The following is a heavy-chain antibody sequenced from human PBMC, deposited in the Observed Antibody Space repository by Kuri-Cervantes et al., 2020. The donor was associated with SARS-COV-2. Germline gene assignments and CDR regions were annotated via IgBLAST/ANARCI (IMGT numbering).Heavy chain of an antibody. Sequence: ASVKVSCKASGYTFTSYGISWVRQAPGQGLEWMGWISAYNGNTNYAQKLQGRVTMTTDTSTSTAYMELRSLRSDDTAVYYCARDRGYCSGGSCPPLRPWGQGTLVTVSS. CDR2: ISAYNGNT. CDR1: GYTFTSYG. CDR3: ARDRGYCSGGSCPPLRP. D-gene: IGHD2-15*01. J-gene: IGHJ5*02. V-gene: IGHV1-18*01.